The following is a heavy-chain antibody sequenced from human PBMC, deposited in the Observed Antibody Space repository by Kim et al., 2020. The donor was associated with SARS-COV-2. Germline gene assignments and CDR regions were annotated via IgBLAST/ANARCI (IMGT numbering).Heavy chain of an antibody. V-gene: IGHV3-30*04. CDR1: GFTFSSYA. D-gene: IGHD2-2*01. J-gene: IGHJ6*02. CDR2: ISYDGSNK. Sequence: GGSLRLSCAASGFTFSSYAMHWVRQAPGKGLEWVAVISYDGSNKYYADSVKGRFTISRDNSKNTLYLQMNSLRAEDTAVYYCARGVPTFYCSSTSCGIYYFCGMDVWGQGTTVTVS. CDR3: ARGVPTFYCSSTSCGIYYFCGMDV.